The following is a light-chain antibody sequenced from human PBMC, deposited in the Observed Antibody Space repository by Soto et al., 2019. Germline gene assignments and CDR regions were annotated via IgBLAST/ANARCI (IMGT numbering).Light chain of an antibody. Sequence: QSALTQSPSASGTPGQRVTISCSGSASTIGRNYVYWYQQLPRTAPKLLIYRNSQRPSGVPDRFSGSKSGTSASLAISGLRSEDEADYYCAAWDDNMSGLYVFGAGTKVTVL. V-gene: IGLV1-47*01. J-gene: IGLJ1*01. CDR2: RNS. CDR1: ASTIGRNY. CDR3: AAWDDNMSGLYV.